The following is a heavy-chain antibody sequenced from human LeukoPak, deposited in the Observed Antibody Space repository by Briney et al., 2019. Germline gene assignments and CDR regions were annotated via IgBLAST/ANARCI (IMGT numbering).Heavy chain of an antibody. J-gene: IGHJ2*01. Sequence: PSETLSLTCTVSGGSISNSNYYWGWIRQAPGKGLEWIGTIDYSGTSHYNPSLKSRVTISVDRSKNQFSLKLSSVTAADTAVYYCARVKTVTTRAPNWYFDLWGRGTLVTVSS. V-gene: IGHV4-39*07. CDR1: GGSISNSNYY. D-gene: IGHD4-17*01. CDR3: ARVKTVTTRAPNWYFDL. CDR2: IDYSGTS.